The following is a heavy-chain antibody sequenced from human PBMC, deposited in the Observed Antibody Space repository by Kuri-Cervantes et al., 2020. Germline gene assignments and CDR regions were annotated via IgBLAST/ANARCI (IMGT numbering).Heavy chain of an antibody. Sequence: GSLRLSCTVSGYSISSGYYWGWIRQPPGKGLEWIGEINHSGSTNYNPSLKSRVTISVDTSKNQFSLKLSSVTAADTAVYYCAKEVHSSGWGTYFEHWGQGTLVTVSS. CDR2: INHSGST. CDR3: AKEVHSSGWGTYFEH. J-gene: IGHJ4*02. D-gene: IGHD6-19*01. CDR1: GYSISSGYY. V-gene: IGHV4-38-2*02.